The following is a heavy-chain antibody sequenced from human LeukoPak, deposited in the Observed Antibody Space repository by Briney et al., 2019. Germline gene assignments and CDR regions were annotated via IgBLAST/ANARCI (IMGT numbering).Heavy chain of an antibody. Sequence: GGSLRLSCAASGFTFNSYSMNWVRQAPGKGLEWVSSISGDSSYMYYADSVKGRFTISRDNAKNSLSLHMSSLRAEDTAVYYCASRYCRGGSCYCDAYWGQGTLVTVSS. CDR1: GFTFNSYS. D-gene: IGHD2-15*01. CDR2: ISGDSSYM. J-gene: IGHJ4*02. CDR3: ASRYCRGGSCYCDAY. V-gene: IGHV3-21*01.